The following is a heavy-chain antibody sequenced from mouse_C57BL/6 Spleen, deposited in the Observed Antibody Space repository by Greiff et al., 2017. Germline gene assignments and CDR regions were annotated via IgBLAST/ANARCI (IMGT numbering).Heavy chain of an antibody. D-gene: IGHD4-1*01. V-gene: IGHV1-42*01. CDR1: GYSFTGYY. J-gene: IGHJ2*01. CDR3: ARPGTVYFDY. CDR2: INPSTGGT. Sequence: EVQGVESGPELVKPGASVKISCKASGYSFTGYYMNWVKQSPEKSLEWIGEINPSTGGTTYNQKFKAKATLTVDKSSSTAYMQLKSLTSEDSAVYYCARPGTVYFDYWGQGTTLTVSS.